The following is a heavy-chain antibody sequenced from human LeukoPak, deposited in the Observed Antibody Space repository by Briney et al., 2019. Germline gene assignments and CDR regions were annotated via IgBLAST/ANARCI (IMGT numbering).Heavy chain of an antibody. D-gene: IGHD2-15*01. V-gene: IGHV3-53*01. J-gene: IGHJ3*02. CDR1: GLTVSRSY. CDR3: ARNTLFAFDI. CDR2: IYNDGST. Sequence: GGSLRLPCAASGLTVSRSYMSWVRQAPGKALEWVSIIYNDGSTYYADSMKGRFTISRDNSKNTLYLQVNSLRAEDTGMYYCARNTLFAFDIWGQGTMVTVSS.